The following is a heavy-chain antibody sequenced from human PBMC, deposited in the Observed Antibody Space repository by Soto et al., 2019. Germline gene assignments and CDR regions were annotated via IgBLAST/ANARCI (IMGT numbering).Heavy chain of an antibody. CDR2: INPKSGVT. CDR3: ARGPKQTPRHSNSWFVPDY. CDR1: GYPFPDYY. Sequence: QLHLVQSGAEVKKPGASVRVSCKASGYPFPDYYIHWVRQAPGQGLEWMGWINPKSGVTNTAQKFQGRITMTRDTSITTAYLELSSLRSDDTAVYYCARGPKQTPRHSNSWFVPDYWGQGSLVTVSS. J-gene: IGHJ4*02. D-gene: IGHD6-13*01. V-gene: IGHV1-2*02.